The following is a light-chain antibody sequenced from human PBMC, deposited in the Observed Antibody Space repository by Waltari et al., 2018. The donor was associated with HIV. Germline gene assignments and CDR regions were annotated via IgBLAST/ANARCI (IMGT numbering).Light chain of an antibody. Sequence: DIVMTQSPDSLAVSLGERATINCKSSQSVLYSSNNKNYLAWYQQKPGRPPKLLIYWASTRESGVPDRFSGSGSGTDFTLTISSLQADDVAVYYCQQYYSSPLAFGQGTKVEIK. V-gene: IGKV4-1*01. CDR1: QSVLYSSNNKNY. CDR2: WAS. CDR3: QQYYSSPLA. J-gene: IGKJ1*01.